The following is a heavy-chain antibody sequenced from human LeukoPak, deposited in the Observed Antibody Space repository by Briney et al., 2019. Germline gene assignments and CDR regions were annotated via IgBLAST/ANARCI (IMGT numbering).Heavy chain of an antibody. J-gene: IGHJ4*02. D-gene: IGHD6-19*01. V-gene: IGHV4-31*03. CDR1: GGSISSGGYY. CDR3: ARALSKSQWLVPEFDY. Sequence: PSQTLSLTCTVSGGSISSGGYYWSWIRQHPGKGLEWIGYIYYSGSTYYNLSLKSRVTISVDTSKNQFSLKLSSVTAADTAVYYCARALSKSQWLVPEFDYWGQGTLVTVSS. CDR2: IYYSGST.